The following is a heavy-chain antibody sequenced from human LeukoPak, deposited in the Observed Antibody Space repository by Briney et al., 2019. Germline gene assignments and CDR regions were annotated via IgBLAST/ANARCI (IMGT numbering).Heavy chain of an antibody. CDR2: INSDGSST. D-gene: IGHD5-12*01. V-gene: IGHV3-74*01. J-gene: IGHJ4*02. CDR1: GFTFSSYC. Sequence: GGSLRLTCAVSGFTFSSYCMHWVRQAPGKGLVWVSRINSDGSSTSYADSVKGRFTTSRDNAKNTLYLQMNSLRAEDTAVYYCAVVHRGYSGNAYLPVYWGQGTLVTVSS. CDR3: AVVHRGYSGNAYLPVY.